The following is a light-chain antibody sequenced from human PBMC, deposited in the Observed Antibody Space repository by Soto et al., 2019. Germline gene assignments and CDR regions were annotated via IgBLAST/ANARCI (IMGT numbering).Light chain of an antibody. CDR2: DTS. CDR3: QQYNTWRSIS. Sequence: DIALKQSPATLSVSPGERVTLSCGASQSVSNKLGWYQHKPGQAPRLLIYDTSTRAAGTPARFTGSGSGTDFTLTISSLQSEDFAVYYCQQYNTWRSISFGQGTRLEIK. CDR1: QSVSNK. V-gene: IGKV3-15*01. J-gene: IGKJ5*01.